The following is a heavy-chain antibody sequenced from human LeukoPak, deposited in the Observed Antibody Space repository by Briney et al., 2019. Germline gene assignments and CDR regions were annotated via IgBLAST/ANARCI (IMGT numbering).Heavy chain of an antibody. CDR1: GVSISRSFYY. V-gene: IGHV4-39*01. Sequence: SETLSLTCSISGVSISRSFYYWGWIRQPPGKRLEWIGNIYTGSTYYNPSLKSRVSMSVDTSMNQFSLNLISVTAADTAVYFCARRPNLPADFGDYWRFDIWGQGRMVIVSS. CDR2: IYTGST. CDR3: ARRPNLPADFGDYWRFDI. D-gene: IGHD4-17*01. J-gene: IGHJ3*02.